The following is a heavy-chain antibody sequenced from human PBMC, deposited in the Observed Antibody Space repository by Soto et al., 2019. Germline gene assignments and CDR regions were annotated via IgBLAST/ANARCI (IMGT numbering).Heavy chain of an antibody. V-gene: IGHV1-69*01. D-gene: IGHD3-22*01. J-gene: IGHJ4*02. CDR3: ARGWGYDSTDYYYAY. CDR1: GGSFNRHT. CDR2: IIPIFGTA. Sequence: QVQLVQSGAEVRKPGSSVRVSCKASGGSFNRHTISWVRQAPGQGLEWMGGIIPIFGTAKHAQKFQGRVTIIADESTSTVYMELSSLRFDDTAIYYCARGWGYDSTDYYYAYWGQGTLVIVSS.